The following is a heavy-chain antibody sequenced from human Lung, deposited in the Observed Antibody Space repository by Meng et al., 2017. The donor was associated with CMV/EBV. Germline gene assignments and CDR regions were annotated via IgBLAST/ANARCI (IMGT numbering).Heavy chain of an antibody. J-gene: IGHJ6*02. CDR1: GFTFSSYG. CDR3: AKAQFGRYFDGRDGRDV. V-gene: IGHV3-33*06. CDR2: IWNDGSIK. D-gene: IGHD3-9*01. Sequence: SCAASGFTFSSYGMHWVRQAPGKGLEWVAVIWNDGSIKYYADSVKGRFTISRDNSKNTLYLQMYSLRADDTAVYHCAKAQFGRYFDGRDGRDVWXQGTXVTVSS.